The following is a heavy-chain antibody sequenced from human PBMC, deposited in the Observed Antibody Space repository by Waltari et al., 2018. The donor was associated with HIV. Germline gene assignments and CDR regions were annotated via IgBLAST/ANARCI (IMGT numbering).Heavy chain of an antibody. CDR2: SNPKSGGT. V-gene: IGHV1-2*02. J-gene: IGHJ1*01. Sequence: QVQLVQSGAEVKEPGASVKVSCKASGYTFIDYYIHWVRQAPGQGLEWMGWSNPKSGGTNFAPNFPGRVTMTIDTSITTGYMELNWLTSDETAVFYCARGQGTVPEYLHYWGQGTLVSVSS. D-gene: IGHD1-1*01. CDR3: ARGQGTVPEYLHY. CDR1: GYTFIDYY.